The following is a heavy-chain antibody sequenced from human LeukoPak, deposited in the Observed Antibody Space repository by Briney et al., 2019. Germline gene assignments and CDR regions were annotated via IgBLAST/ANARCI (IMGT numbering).Heavy chain of an antibody. D-gene: IGHD3-9*01. CDR1: GFTFSSYA. J-gene: IGHJ5*02. V-gene: IGHV3-23*01. CDR3: TPDPDYDILAENNWFDP. Sequence: GGSLRLSCAASGFTFSSYAMSWVRQAPGKGLECVSAISGRGDRTYYADSVKGRFTISRDNSKNTLYLQMNSLRAEDTAVYYCTPDPDYDILAENNWFDPWGQGTLVTVSS. CDR2: ISGRGDRT.